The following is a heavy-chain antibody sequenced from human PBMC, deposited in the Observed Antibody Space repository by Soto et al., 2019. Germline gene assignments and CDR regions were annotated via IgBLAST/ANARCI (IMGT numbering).Heavy chain of an antibody. J-gene: IGHJ3*02. Sequence: GESLKISCKGSGYSFTSYWIGWVRQMPGKGLEWMGIIYPGDSDTRYSPSFQGQVTISADKSISTAYLQWSSLKASDTAMYYCARRIVVVVAATPGKDAFDIWGQGTMVTVSS. CDR2: IYPGDSDT. CDR1: GYSFTSYW. V-gene: IGHV5-51*01. D-gene: IGHD2-15*01. CDR3: ARRIVVVVAATPGKDAFDI.